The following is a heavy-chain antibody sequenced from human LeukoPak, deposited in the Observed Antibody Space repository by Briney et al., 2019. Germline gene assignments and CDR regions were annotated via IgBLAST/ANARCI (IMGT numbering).Heavy chain of an antibody. CDR2: ISYDGSNK. CDR1: GFTFSSYA. D-gene: IGHD6-6*01. J-gene: IGHJ6*04. V-gene: IGHV3-30*04. Sequence: PGRSLRLSCAASGFTFSSYAMHWVRQAPGKGLEWVAVISYDGSNKYYADSVKGRFTISRDNSKNTLYLQMNSLRAEDTAVYYCAVSSYRTGGYYYYYGMDVWGKGITVTVSS. CDR3: AVSSYRTGGYYYYYGMDV.